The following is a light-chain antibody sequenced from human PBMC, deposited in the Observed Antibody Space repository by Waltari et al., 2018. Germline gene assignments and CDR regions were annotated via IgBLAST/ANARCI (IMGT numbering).Light chain of an antibody. CDR1: QGISDF. V-gene: IGKV1-9*01. CDR2: AAS. Sequence: IQLTQSPSSLSASVGDRVTITCRASQGISDFLAWYQQKPGKAPKLLIYAASTLQSGVPSRFSGSGSGTDFTITITSLQPEDFATYYCQLLNSSQWTFGRGTKVEIK. CDR3: QLLNSSQWT. J-gene: IGKJ1*01.